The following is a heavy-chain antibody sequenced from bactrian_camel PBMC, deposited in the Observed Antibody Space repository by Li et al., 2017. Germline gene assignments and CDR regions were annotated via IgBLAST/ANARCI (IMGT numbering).Heavy chain of an antibody. D-gene: IGHD1*01. CDR2: IDSDGST. J-gene: IGHJ4*01. CDR3: AATPGFESAPCLRVGRMNR. V-gene: IGHV3S26*01. CDR1: GYTYSSYC. Sequence: HVQLVESGGGSVQAGGSLRLSCAASGYTYSSYCMGWFRQAPGKEREGVAAIDSDGSTSYADSVKGRFTISKDNAKNTLYLQMNSLKPEDTAMYYCAATPGFESAPCLRVGRMNRWGQGTQVTVS.